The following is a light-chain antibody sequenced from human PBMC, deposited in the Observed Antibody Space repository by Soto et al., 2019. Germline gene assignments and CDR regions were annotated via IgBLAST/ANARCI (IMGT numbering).Light chain of an antibody. CDR2: DVF. Sequence: QSALTQPASVSGSPGHSITISCTAASSEVGTYNLVSWYQQHPGKAPKLKIYDVFYRPSGVSDRFSGSKAGNTASLTISGLQTDDEGYYYCSSYTSSRTLVFGGGTKLTVL. V-gene: IGLV2-14*02. CDR1: SSEVGTYNL. CDR3: SSYTSSRTLV. J-gene: IGLJ2*01.